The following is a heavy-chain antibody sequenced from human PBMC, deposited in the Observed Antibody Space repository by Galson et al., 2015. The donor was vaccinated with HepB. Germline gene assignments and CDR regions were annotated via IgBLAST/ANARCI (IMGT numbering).Heavy chain of an antibody. Sequence: SLRLSCAASGFTLSSYAMHWVRQAPGKGLEWVAVISYDGSNKYYADSVKGRFTISRDNSKNTLYLQMNSLRAEDTAVYYCARDATPGYCSGGSCYSNFDYWGQGTLVTVSS. V-gene: IGHV3-30-3*01. CDR2: ISYDGSNK. J-gene: IGHJ4*02. D-gene: IGHD2-15*01. CDR3: ARDATPGYCSGGSCYSNFDY. CDR1: GFTLSSYA.